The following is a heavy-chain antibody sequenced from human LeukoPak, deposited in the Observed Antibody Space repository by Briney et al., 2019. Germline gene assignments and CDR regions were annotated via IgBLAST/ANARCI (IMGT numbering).Heavy chain of an antibody. CDR3: AKGIDYGDYYFDY. Sequence: GGSLRLSCVSSGFTFSNYAMSWVRQAPGKGLEWVSAISGSGGSTYYADSVKGRFTISRDNSKNTLYLQMSSLRAEDTAVYYCAKGIDYGDYYFDYWGQGTLVTVSS. J-gene: IGHJ4*02. CDR1: GFTFSNYA. V-gene: IGHV3-23*01. CDR2: ISGSGGST. D-gene: IGHD4-17*01.